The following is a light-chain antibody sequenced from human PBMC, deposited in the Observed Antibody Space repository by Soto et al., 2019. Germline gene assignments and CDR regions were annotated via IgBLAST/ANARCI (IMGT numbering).Light chain of an antibody. CDR3: QSYDSTLSARYV. J-gene: IGLJ1*01. V-gene: IGLV2-14*01. CDR1: SSDVGSYDH. Sequence: QSVLTQPASVSGSPGQSITISCSGTSSDVGSYDHVAWYQQFPGKTPKLMIYEVSNRPSGVSSRFSGSKSGNTASLTISGLQAEDEADYYCQSYDSTLSARYVFGTGTKLTVL. CDR2: EVS.